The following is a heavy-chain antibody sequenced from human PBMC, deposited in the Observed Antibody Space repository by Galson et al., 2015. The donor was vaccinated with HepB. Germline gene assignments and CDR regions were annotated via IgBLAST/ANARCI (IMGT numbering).Heavy chain of an antibody. J-gene: IGHJ6*02. D-gene: IGHD3-10*01. CDR3: AATYYYGSGSYYKDYYYYGMDV. CDR2: IIPILGIA. CDR1: GGTFSSYT. Sequence: SVKVSCKASGGTFSSYTISWVRQAPGQGLEWMGRIIPILGIANYAQKFQGRVTITADKSTSTAYMELSSLRSEDTAVYYCAATYYYGSGSYYKDYYYYGMDVWGQGTTDTVSS. V-gene: IGHV1-69*02.